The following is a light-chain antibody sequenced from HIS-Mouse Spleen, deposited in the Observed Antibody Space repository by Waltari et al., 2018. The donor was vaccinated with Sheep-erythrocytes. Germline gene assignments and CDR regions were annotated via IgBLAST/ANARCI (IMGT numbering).Light chain of an antibody. CDR2: LGS. J-gene: IGKJ3*01. V-gene: IGKV2-28*01. CDR1: QSLLHSNGYNY. CDR3: MQALQTPFT. Sequence: DIVMTQSPLSLPVTPGEPASISCRSSQSLLHSNGYNYLDWYLQKPGQSPQLLIYLGSNRASGVPDRFRGSGSGTDFTLKISRVEAEDVRVYYCMQALQTPFTFGPGTKVDIK.